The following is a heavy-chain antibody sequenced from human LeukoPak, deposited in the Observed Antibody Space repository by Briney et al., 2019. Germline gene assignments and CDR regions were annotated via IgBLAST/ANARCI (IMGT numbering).Heavy chain of an antibody. Sequence: SETLSLTCAVYGGSFSGYYWSWIRQPPGKGLEWIGGINHSGSTNYNPSLKSRVTISVDTSKNQFSLKLSSVTAADTAVYYCARGGAQGIVVVPAATVYFDYWGQGTLVTVSS. J-gene: IGHJ4*02. CDR2: INHSGST. D-gene: IGHD2-2*01. CDR3: ARGGAQGIVVVPAATVYFDY. CDR1: GGSFSGYY. V-gene: IGHV4-34*01.